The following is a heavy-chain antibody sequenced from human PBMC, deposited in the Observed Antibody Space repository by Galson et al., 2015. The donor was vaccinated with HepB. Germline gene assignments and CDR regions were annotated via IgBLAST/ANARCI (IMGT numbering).Heavy chain of an antibody. D-gene: IGHD2-2*01. CDR2: ISYDGSNK. CDR3: ARAGYCSGANCYLSWYYYMDV. V-gene: IGHV3-30-3*01. Sequence: SLILSCAASGFTFSTYAMHWVRQAPGKGLEWMAVISYDGSNKYYADSVKGRFTISRDNSKNTFYLQMNSLRAEDTAVFYCARAGYCSGANCYLSWYYYMDVWGKGTTVTVSS. CDR1: GFTFSTYA. J-gene: IGHJ6*03.